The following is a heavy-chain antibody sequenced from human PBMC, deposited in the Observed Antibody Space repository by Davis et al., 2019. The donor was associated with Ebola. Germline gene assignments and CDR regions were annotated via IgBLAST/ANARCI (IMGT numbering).Heavy chain of an antibody. CDR1: GYTFTSYG. CDR2: ISAYNGNT. J-gene: IGHJ5*02. D-gene: IGHD3-3*01. Sequence: ASVKVSCKASGYTFTSYGISWVRRAPGQGLEWMGWISAYNGNTNYAQKLQGRVTMTTDTSTSTAYMELRSLRSDDTAVYYCARATTIFGVVINWFDPWGQGTLVTVSS. CDR3: ARATTIFGVVINWFDP. V-gene: IGHV1-18*01.